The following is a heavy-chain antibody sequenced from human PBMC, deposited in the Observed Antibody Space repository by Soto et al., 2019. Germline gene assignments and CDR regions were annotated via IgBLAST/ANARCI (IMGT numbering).Heavy chain of an antibody. D-gene: IGHD3-3*01. CDR1: GYSISSGYY. CDR3: ARAWGGYDYDFWSGYYPIRLFDY. V-gene: IGHV4-38-2*01. Sequence: SETLSLTCAGSGYSISSGYYWRWIRQPPGKGLEWIGSNYHSGGTYYNPSLKRRVTLSVDTSKKQFSLKLSSVTAADTAVYYCARAWGGYDYDFWSGYYPIRLFDYWGQGTLVTVSS. CDR2: NYHSGGT. J-gene: IGHJ4*02.